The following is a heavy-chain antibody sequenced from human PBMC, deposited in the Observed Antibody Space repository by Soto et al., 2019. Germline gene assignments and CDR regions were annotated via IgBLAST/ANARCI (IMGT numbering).Heavy chain of an antibody. CDR3: AKGLYVDIVATIVPWFDP. J-gene: IGHJ5*02. CDR2: ISGSGGST. D-gene: IGHD5-12*01. Sequence: GGSLRLSCAASGFTFSSYAMSWVRQAPGKGLEWVSAISGSGGSTYYADSVKGRFTISRDNSKNTLYLQMNSLRAEDTAVYYCAKGLYVDIVATIVPWFDPWGQGTLVTVS. CDR1: GFTFSSYA. V-gene: IGHV3-23*01.